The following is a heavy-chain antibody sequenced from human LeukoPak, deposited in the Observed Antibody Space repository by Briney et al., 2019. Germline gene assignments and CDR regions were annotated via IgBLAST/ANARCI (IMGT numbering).Heavy chain of an antibody. Sequence: SETLSLTCTVSGVSISTIGYYWGWIRQPPGKGLEWIGYIYHSGSTYYNPSLKSRVTISVDRSKNQFSLKLSSVTAADTAVYYCARSVCSGGSCYNYFDYWGQGTLVTVSS. CDR2: IYHSGST. V-gene: IGHV4-30-2*01. D-gene: IGHD2-15*01. CDR1: GVSISTIGYY. CDR3: ARSVCSGGSCYNYFDY. J-gene: IGHJ4*02.